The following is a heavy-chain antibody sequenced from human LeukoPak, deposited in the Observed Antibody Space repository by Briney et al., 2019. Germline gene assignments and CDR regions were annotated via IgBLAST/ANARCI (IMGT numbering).Heavy chain of an antibody. CDR1: GFTVSSNY. V-gene: IGHV3-66*01. CDR3: ARSPQGDHFDF. CDR2: VYTGGAT. D-gene: IGHD2-21*02. Sequence: PGGSLRLSCAASGFTVSSNYLTWVRQAPGQGLEWVSLVYTGGATFYADSVKGRFTISRDNSKNTFYLQMDSLRAEGTAVYYCARSPQGDHFDFWGQGTLVTVSS. J-gene: IGHJ4*02.